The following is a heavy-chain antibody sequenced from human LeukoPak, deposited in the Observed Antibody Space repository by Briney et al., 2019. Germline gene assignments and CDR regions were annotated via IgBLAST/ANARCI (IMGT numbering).Heavy chain of an antibody. Sequence: TGGSLRLSCAASGFTFSSYAMSWVRQAPGKGLEWVSAISGSGGSTYYADSVKGRFTISRDNAKNSLSLQMNSLRAEDTAVYYCASDDFEWAADIAAAGSDDFDYWGQGTLVTVSS. CDR3: ASDDFEWAADIAAAGSDDFDY. D-gene: IGHD6-13*01. CDR2: ISGSGGST. V-gene: IGHV3-23*01. CDR1: GFTFSSYA. J-gene: IGHJ4*02.